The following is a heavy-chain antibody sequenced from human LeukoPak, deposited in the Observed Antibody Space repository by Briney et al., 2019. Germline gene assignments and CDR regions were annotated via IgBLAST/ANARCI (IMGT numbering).Heavy chain of an antibody. Sequence: GGSLRLSCAASGFTFSSYGMSWVRQAPGKGLEWVSAINTSGGSTYYADSVRGRFTISRDNSKNTLYLQMYSLRAEDTAVYYCARESSGVYYDSSGYPRLLNWFDPWGQGTLVTVSS. CDR1: GFTFSSYG. CDR3: ARESSGVYYDSSGYPRLLNWFDP. CDR2: INTSGGST. V-gene: IGHV3-23*01. J-gene: IGHJ5*02. D-gene: IGHD3-22*01.